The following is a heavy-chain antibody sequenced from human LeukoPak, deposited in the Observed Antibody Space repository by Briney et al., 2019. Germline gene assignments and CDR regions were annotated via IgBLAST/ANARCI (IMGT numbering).Heavy chain of an antibody. V-gene: IGHV3-53*01. D-gene: IGHD6-13*01. CDR2: IYSGGGT. CDR1: GFTVSSNY. CDR3: VGSSSWNPWGEK. J-gene: IGHJ4*02. Sequence: GGSLRLSCATSGFTVSSNYMSWVRQAPGKGLEWVSVIYSGGGTFDADSVKGRFTISRDNSKNTLYLQVDSLRAEDTPVYYCVGSSSWNPWGEKWGQGTLVTVSS.